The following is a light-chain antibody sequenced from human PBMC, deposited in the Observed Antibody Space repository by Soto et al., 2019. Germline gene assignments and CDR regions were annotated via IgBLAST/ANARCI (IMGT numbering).Light chain of an antibody. V-gene: IGLV1-44*01. CDR2: SND. J-gene: IGLJ1*01. CDR1: SSNIGSNT. Sequence: QSVLTQPPSASGTPGQSVTISCSWISSNIGSNTVNWYQQLPGTAPKLLIYSNDQRPSGVPDRFSGSKSGTSASLAISGLQSEDEADYYCAAWDGSLDGYVFGTGTKVTVL. CDR3: AAWDGSLDGYV.